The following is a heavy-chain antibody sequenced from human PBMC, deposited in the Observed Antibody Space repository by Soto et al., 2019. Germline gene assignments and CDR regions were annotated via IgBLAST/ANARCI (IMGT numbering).Heavy chain of an antibody. Sequence: QVQLVQSGAEVKKPGSSVKVSCKASGGTFSSYAISWVRQSPGQGLEWMGGIIPIFGTANYAQKFQGRVTITADESTSTAYMDRSSLRSEDTAVYYCASVLSAQKWDPRCGWFDPWGQGTLVTVSS. CDR1: GGTFSSYA. V-gene: IGHV1-69*01. D-gene: IGHD1-26*01. CDR2: IIPIFGTA. CDR3: ASVLSAQKWDPRCGWFDP. J-gene: IGHJ5*02.